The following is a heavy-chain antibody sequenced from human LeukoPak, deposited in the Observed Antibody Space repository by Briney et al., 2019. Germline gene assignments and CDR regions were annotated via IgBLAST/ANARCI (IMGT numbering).Heavy chain of an antibody. CDR3: ARGFCADEICQVFTY. CDR2: ISHSGNT. J-gene: IGHJ4*02. CDR1: GGSVNSYY. V-gene: IGHV4-59*02. Sequence: SETLSLTCTVSGGSVNSYYWSWLRQTPGKGLEWIGYISHSGNTDYAPSLKSRVTMSLDTSKNQFSLKLSSVTAADTALYYCARGFCADEICQVFTYWGQGTLVTVSS. D-gene: IGHD2-21*01.